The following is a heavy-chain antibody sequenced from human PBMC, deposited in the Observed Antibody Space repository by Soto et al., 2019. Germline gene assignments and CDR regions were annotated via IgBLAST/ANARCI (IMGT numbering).Heavy chain of an antibody. J-gene: IGHJ4*02. D-gene: IGHD2-21*01. CDR3: AKGSRMWTPDY. V-gene: IGHV1-3*01. CDR1: GYTFTYYA. Sequence: QVQLVQSGAEVKKPGASVKVFCKASGYTFTYYAIHWVRQAPGQRLDLMGWIAPGNGNTKYSQNFQGRVTITRDTSATTAYMELSSLRSEDTAVYYCAKGSRMWTPDYWGQGTLVTVSS. CDR2: IAPGNGNT.